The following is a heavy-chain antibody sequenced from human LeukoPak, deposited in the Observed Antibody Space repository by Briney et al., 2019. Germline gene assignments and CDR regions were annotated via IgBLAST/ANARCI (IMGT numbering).Heavy chain of an antibody. CDR2: INPNSGDS. D-gene: IGHD5-12*01. CDR1: GYSFTGYD. Sequence: GASVKVSCKASGYSFTGYDMHWVRQAPGQGLEWMGWINPNSGDSNSAEKFQGRVTITTDTSISTIYMVLSGLTSDDTAMYYCARPPTDWLRWAWGALDVWGQGTMVTVSS. V-gene: IGHV1-2*02. J-gene: IGHJ3*01. CDR3: ARPPTDWLRWAWGALDV.